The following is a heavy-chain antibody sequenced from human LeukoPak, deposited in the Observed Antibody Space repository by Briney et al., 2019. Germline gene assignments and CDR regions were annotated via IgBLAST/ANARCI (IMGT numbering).Heavy chain of an antibody. D-gene: IGHD6-19*01. J-gene: IGHJ4*02. CDR1: GYFISSGYY. CDR3: ARTSSSGLVGGYYFDY. CDR2: IHHSGST. V-gene: IGHV4-38-2*02. Sequence: SETLSLTCTVSGYFISSGYYWGWIRQPPGKGLQWIGSIHHSGSTYYNTSLKSRVTISVDTSKNQFSLKLSSVTAADTAVYYCARTSSSGLVGGYYFDYWGQGTLVTVSS.